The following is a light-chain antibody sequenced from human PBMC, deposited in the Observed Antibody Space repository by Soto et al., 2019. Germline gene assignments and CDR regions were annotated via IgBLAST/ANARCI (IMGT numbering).Light chain of an antibody. J-gene: IGLJ2*01. CDR1: SDDIGRYNY. CDR2: EVN. V-gene: IGLV2-8*01. CDR3: SSYVGNNQVI. Sequence: QSALAQPPSASGSPGQSVTISCTGTSDDIGRYNYVSWYQHHPGKAPRLLIYEVNQRASGVPERFSGSKSGYAASLTVSGLQTEDEAHYYCSSYVGNNQVIFGGGTQLTVL.